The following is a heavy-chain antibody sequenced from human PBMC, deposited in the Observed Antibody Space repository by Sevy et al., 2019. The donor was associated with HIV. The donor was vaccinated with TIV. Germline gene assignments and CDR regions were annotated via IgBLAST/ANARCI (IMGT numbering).Heavy chain of an antibody. V-gene: IGHV3-53*01. CDR3: ARELTRLYGMDV. Sequence: GGSLRLSCAASGFTVSSNYMSWVRQAPGKGLEWVSVIYSDGSTYYADSLKGRLTTSRDNSKNTLYLQMNSLRAEDTAVYYCARELTRLYGMDVWGQGTTVTVSS. CDR2: IYSDGST. D-gene: IGHD3-16*01. CDR1: GFTVSSNY. J-gene: IGHJ6*02.